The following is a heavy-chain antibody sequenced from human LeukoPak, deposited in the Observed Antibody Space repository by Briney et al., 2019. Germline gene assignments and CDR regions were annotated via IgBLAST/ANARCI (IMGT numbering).Heavy chain of an antibody. J-gene: IGHJ4*02. CDR1: GFTFSSYV. V-gene: IGHV3-23*01. CDR3: AKRKVATEYYFDY. Sequence: GGSLRLSCAASGFTFSSYVMTWVRQAPGKGLEWVSSISASGGTTYYADSVKGRFTISRDNSKNTVYMQINSLRAEDTAVYYCAKRKVATEYYFDYWGQGTLVTVSS. D-gene: IGHD1-26*01. CDR2: ISASGGTT.